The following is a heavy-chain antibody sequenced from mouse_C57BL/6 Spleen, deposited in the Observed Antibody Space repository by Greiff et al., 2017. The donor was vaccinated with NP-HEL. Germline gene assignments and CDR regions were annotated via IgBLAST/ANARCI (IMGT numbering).Heavy chain of an antibody. CDR1: GYTFTSYW. J-gene: IGHJ3*01. CDR3: ARPKDYSALWFAY. D-gene: IGHD2-12*01. CDR2: IYPGSGST. Sequence: QVHVKQPGAELVKPGASVKMSCKASGYTFTSYWITWVKQRPGQGLEWIGDIYPGSGSTNYNEKFKSKATLTVDTSSSTAYMQLSSLTSEDSAVYYCARPKDYSALWFAYWGQGTLVTVSA. V-gene: IGHV1-55*01.